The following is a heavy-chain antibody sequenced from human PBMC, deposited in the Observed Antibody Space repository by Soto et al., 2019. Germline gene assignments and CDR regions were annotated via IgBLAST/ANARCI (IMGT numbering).Heavy chain of an antibody. CDR2: IYTSGST. CDR1: GGSISSYY. Sequence: SETLSLTCTVSGGSISSYYWSWIRQPAGKGLEWIGRIYTSGSTNYNPSLKSRVTMSVDTSKNQFSLKLSSVTAADTAVYYCARDREYCSSTSCPGSNYGMDVWGQGTTVTVSS. J-gene: IGHJ6*02. V-gene: IGHV4-4*07. CDR3: ARDREYCSSTSCPGSNYGMDV. D-gene: IGHD2-2*01.